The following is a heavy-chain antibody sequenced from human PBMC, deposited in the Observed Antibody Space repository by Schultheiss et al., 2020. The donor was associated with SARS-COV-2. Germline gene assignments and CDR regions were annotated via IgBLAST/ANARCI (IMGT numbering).Heavy chain of an antibody. CDR3: ARLYSSHFDY. V-gene: IGHV4-59*01. CDR1: GGSISSYY. J-gene: IGHJ4*02. CDR2: IYHSGST. Sequence: SETLSLTCTVSGGSISSYYWSWIRQPPGKGLEWIGYIYHSGSTYYNPSLKSRVTISVDRSKNQFSLKLSSVTAADTAVYYCARLYSSHFDYWGQGTLVTVSS. D-gene: IGHD6-13*01.